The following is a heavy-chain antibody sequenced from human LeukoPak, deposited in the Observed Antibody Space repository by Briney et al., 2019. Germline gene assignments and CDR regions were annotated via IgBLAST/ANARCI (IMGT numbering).Heavy chain of an antibody. CDR3: AREGGDCTDGVCYSFDY. D-gene: IGHD2-8*01. V-gene: IGHV3-30-3*01. CDR2: ISYDGSNK. Sequence: GGSLRLSCAASGFTFSSYAMHWVRQAPGKGLEWVAVISYDGSNKYYADSVKGRFTISRDNSKNTLYLQMNSLRAEDTAVYYCAREGGDCTDGVCYSFDYWGQGTLVTVSS. CDR1: GFTFSSYA. J-gene: IGHJ4*02.